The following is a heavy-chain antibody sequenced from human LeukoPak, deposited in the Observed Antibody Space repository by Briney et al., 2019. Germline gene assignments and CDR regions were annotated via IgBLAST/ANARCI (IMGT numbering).Heavy chain of an antibody. J-gene: IGHJ4*02. Sequence: ASVKVSCKASGYTFTSYGISWVRQAPGQGREWMGWISAYNGHANYAQTLQGRVTMTTDTSTSTAYIEVSSVRSDDTAVYYCARDRRVMVRGVIPFDYWGQGTLVTVSS. CDR1: GYTFTSYG. CDR2: ISAYNGHA. D-gene: IGHD3-10*01. V-gene: IGHV1-18*01. CDR3: ARDRRVMVRGVIPFDY.